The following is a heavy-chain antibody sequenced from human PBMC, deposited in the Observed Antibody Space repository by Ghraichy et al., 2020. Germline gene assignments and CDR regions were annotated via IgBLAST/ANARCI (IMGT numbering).Heavy chain of an antibody. V-gene: IGHV1-2*02. CDR2: INPNSGGT. Sequence: ASVKVSCKASGYTFTGYYMHWVRQAPGQGLEWMGWINPNSGGTNYAQKFQGRVTMTRDTSISTAYMELSRLRSDDTAVYYCARDQENSSGWYEGGYYYYGMDVWGQGTTVTVSS. J-gene: IGHJ6*02. CDR1: GYTFTGYY. D-gene: IGHD6-19*01. CDR3: ARDQENSSGWYEGGYYYYGMDV.